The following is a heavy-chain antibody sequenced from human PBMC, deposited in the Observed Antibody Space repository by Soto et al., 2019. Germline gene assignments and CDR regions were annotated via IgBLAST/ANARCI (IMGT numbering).Heavy chain of an antibody. V-gene: IGHV3-30-3*01. J-gene: IGHJ4*02. CDR2: ISYDGSNK. Sequence: GGSLRLSCAASGFTFSSYAMHWVRQAPGKGLEWVAVISYDGSNKYYADSVKGRFTISRDNSKNTLYLQMNSLRAEDTAVYYCAREESYYDFWSGYRTAIDYWGQGTLVTVSS. D-gene: IGHD3-3*01. CDR3: AREESYYDFWSGYRTAIDY. CDR1: GFTFSSYA.